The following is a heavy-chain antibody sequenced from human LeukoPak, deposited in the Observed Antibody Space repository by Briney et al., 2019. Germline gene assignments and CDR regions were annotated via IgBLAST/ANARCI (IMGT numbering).Heavy chain of an antibody. J-gene: IGHJ4*02. V-gene: IGHV3-30-3*01. D-gene: IGHD1-1*01. CDR3: ARENTGYFDY. CDR2: ISYDGSHK. Sequence: PGGSLRLSCAASRFTFSYYAMHWVRQAPRKGLEWVAIISYDGSHKSYADSVRGRFTISRDNSRNTLYLQMNSLRAEDTAVYYCARENTGYFDYWGQGTLVTVSS. CDR1: RFTFSYYA.